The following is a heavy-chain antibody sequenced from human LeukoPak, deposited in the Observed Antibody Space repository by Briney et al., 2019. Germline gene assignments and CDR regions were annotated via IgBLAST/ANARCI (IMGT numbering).Heavy chain of an antibody. CDR1: GFTFSDYY. CDR2: SSRSGSSI. CDR3: ARNWGGYYYYIDV. V-gene: IGHV3-11*04. D-gene: IGHD7-27*01. J-gene: IGHJ6*03. Sequence: GGSLRLSCAASGFTFSDYYMSWIRQAPGKGLECVSYSSRSGSSIYYADSVRGRFTISRDNAKNSLYLQMNSPRVEDTAVYYCARNWGGYYYYIDVWGKGTTVTVSS.